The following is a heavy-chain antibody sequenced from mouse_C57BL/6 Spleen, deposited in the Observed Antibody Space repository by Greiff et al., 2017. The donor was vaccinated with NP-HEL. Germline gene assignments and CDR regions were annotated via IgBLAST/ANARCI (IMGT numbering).Heavy chain of an antibody. J-gene: IGHJ1*03. V-gene: IGHV2-6*03. CDR1: GFSLTSYG. D-gene: IGHD1-1*01. CDR2: IWSDGST. Sequence: QVQLKESGPGLVAPSQSLSITCTVSGFSLTSYGVHWVRQPPGKGLEWLVVIWSDGSTTYNSALKSRLNISKDNSKGQVYLNMNSLQTADTAMYYCARDYYGSSHWYFDVWGTGTTVTVSS. CDR3: ARDYYGSSHWYFDV.